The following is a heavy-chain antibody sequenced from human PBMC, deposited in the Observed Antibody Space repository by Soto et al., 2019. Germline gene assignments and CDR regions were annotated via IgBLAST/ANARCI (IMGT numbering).Heavy chain of an antibody. CDR3: AHSRQVAGFDY. CDR2: IYWDDDK. CDR1: GFSLSTSGVG. J-gene: IGHJ4*02. D-gene: IGHD6-19*01. V-gene: IGHV2-5*02. Sequence: QITLKESGPTLVKPTQTLTLTCTFSGFSLSTSGVGVGWIRQPPGKALEWLALIYWDDDKRYSPSLKSRLTXSXXTSKNQVVPTMTNMDPLDTATYYCAHSRQVAGFDYWGQGTLVTVSS.